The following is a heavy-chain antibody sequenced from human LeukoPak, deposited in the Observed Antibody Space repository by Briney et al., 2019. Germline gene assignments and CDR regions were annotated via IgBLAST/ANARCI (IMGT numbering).Heavy chain of an antibody. Sequence: PGGSLRLSCAASGFTFSSYSMNWVRQAPGKGLEWVSYISSSSSTIYYADSVKGRFTISRDNAKNSLYLQMNSLRAEDTAVYYRARTPTYYYGSGSSQDAYYFDYWGQGTLVTVSS. CDR3: ARTPTYYYGSGSSQDAYYFDY. CDR2: ISSSSSTI. J-gene: IGHJ4*02. V-gene: IGHV3-48*01. CDR1: GFTFSSYS. D-gene: IGHD3-10*01.